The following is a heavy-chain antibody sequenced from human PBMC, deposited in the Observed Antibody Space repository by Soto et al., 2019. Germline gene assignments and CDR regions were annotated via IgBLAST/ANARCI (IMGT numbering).Heavy chain of an antibody. CDR1: GGSVNSGGYH. CDR2: IYYSGST. J-gene: IGHJ6*02. V-gene: IGHV4-31*03. D-gene: IGHD3-22*01. Sequence: SETLSLTCTVSGGSVNSGGYHWSWIRQHPGKGLEWIGDIYYSGSTYYNPSLKSRVTISIDTSTNHFSLHLSALTAADTAVYYCARHLGGHYYDSSGPRYYGMDVWGQGTTVTVSS. CDR3: ARHLGGHYYDSSGPRYYGMDV.